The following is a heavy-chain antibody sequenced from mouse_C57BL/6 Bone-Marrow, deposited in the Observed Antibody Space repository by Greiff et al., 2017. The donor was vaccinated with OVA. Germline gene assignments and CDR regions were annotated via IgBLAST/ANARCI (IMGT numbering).Heavy chain of an antibody. CDR2: ISSGSSTI. D-gene: IGHD1-3*01. J-gene: IGHJ4*01. V-gene: IGHV5-17*01. CDR1: GFTFSYYG. CDR3: ARLNSLYAMDY. Sequence: DVKLVESGGGLVKPGGSLKLSCAASGFTFSYYGMHWVRQAPEKGLEWVAYISSGSSTIYYADTVKGRFTISRDNAKNTLFLQMTSLRSEDTAMYYCARLNSLYAMDYWGQGTSVTVSS.